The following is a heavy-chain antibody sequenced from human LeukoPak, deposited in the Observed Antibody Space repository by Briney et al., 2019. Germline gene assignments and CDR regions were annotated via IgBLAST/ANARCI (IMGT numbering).Heavy chain of an antibody. CDR1: GFTFSSYA. CDR2: ISGSGGST. D-gene: IGHD3-9*01. CDR3: SHYDILTGYVFDR. V-gene: IGHV3-23*01. Sequence: TGGSLRLSCAASGFTFSSYAMSWVRQAPGKGLEWVSAISGSGGSTYYADSVKGRFTISRDNSKNTLYLQMNSLRAEDTAVYYCSHYDILTGYVFDRWGQGTLVTVSS. J-gene: IGHJ5*02.